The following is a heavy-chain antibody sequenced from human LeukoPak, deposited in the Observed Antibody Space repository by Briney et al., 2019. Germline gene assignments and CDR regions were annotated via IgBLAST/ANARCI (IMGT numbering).Heavy chain of an antibody. J-gene: IGHJ6*04. V-gene: IGHV4-39*02. CDR1: GGSISSSTYY. Sequence: SETLSLTCTVSGGSISSSTYYWGWIRQPPGKGLEWIASIYHSGTTYYNPSLKSRLTISVDTSKNHFSLKLSSVTAADTAVCYCARDPGYGGIGLDAWGKGTTVTVSS. CDR3: ARDPGYGGIGLDA. CDR2: IYHSGTT. D-gene: IGHD4-23*01.